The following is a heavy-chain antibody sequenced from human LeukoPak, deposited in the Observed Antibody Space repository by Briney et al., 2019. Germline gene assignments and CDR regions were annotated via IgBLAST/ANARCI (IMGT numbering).Heavy chain of an antibody. CDR2: ISGSGGST. J-gene: IGHJ4*02. D-gene: IGHD4-17*01. CDR3: AKGGDYGDYEGPFDY. Sequence: GGSLRLSCAASGFTFNSYAMSWVRQAPGKGLEWVSAISGSGGSTYYADSVKGRFTISRDNSKNTLYLQMNSLRAEDTAVYYCAKGGDYGDYEGPFDYWGQGTLVTVSS. V-gene: IGHV3-23*01. CDR1: GFTFNSYA.